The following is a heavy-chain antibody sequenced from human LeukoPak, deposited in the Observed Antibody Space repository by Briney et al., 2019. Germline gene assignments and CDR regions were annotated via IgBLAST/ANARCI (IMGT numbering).Heavy chain of an antibody. V-gene: IGHV3-23*01. D-gene: IGHD5-18*01. Sequence: AGESLRVSCAASGFSFSSYAMSWVRQAPGKWLEWVSAISGSGGSTYYADSVKGRFTISRDNSKNTLYLQMNSLRAEDTAVYYCAKDPWIQLLMFDYWGQGTLVTVSS. CDR3: AKDPWIQLLMFDY. CDR1: GFSFSSYA. J-gene: IGHJ4*02. CDR2: ISGSGGST.